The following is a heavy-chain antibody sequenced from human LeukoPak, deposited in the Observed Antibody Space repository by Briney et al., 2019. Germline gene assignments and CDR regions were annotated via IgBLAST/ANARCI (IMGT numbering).Heavy chain of an antibody. CDR2: IYYSGST. J-gene: IGHJ4*02. CDR3: ASGSSWYCLDY. Sequence: SETLFLTCTVSGGSISSYYWSWIRQPPGKGLEWIGYIYYSGSTNYNPSLKSRVTISVDTSKNQFSLKLSSVTAADTAVYYCASGSSWYCLDYWGQGTLVTVSS. V-gene: IGHV4-59*01. CDR1: GGSISSYY. D-gene: IGHD6-13*01.